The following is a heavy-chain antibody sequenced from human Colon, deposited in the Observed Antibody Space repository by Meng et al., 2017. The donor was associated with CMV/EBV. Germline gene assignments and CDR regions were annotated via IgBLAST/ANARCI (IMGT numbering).Heavy chain of an antibody. CDR2: IIPIFGTA. V-gene: IGHV1-69*05. CDR3: ARVGGIVGATNYTFDI. D-gene: IGHD1-26*01. Sequence: SVKVSCKASGGTFSSYAISWVRQAPGQGLEWMGGIIPIFGTANYAQKFQGRVTITTDESTSTAYMELSSLRSEDTAVYYCARVGGIVGATNYTFDIWGQGTMVTVSS. J-gene: IGHJ3*02. CDR1: GGTFSSYA.